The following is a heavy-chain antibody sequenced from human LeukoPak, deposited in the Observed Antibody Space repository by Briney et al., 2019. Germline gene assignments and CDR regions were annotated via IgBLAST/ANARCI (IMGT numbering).Heavy chain of an antibody. D-gene: IGHD1-26*01. CDR2: ISDSGNTI. CDR1: GFTFSSYA. Sequence: GGSLRLSCAAPGFTFSSYAMSWVRQAPGRGLEWVSYISDSGNTIDYADSVKGRFTVSRDNAKNSLYLQMSSLRAEDTAVYYCARGGRNWFDPWGQGTLVTVSS. V-gene: IGHV3-48*04. J-gene: IGHJ5*02. CDR3: ARGGRNWFDP.